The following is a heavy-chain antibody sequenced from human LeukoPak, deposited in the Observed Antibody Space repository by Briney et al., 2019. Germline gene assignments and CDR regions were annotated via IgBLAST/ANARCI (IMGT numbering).Heavy chain of an antibody. CDR3: ARGSSSWSNYYYYYMDV. J-gene: IGHJ6*03. D-gene: IGHD6-13*01. CDR1: GFTFSSYE. Sequence: GGSLRLSCAASGFTFSSYEMNWVRQAPGKGLEWVSYISSSGSNIYYADSVKGRFTISRDNAKNSLYLQMNSLRAEDTAVYYCARGSSSWSNYYYYYMDVWGKGTTVTVSS. V-gene: IGHV3-48*03. CDR2: ISSSGSNI.